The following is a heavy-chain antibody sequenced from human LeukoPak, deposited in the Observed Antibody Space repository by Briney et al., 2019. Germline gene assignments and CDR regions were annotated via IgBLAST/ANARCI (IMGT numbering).Heavy chain of an antibody. V-gene: IGHV3-33*06. Sequence: GGSLRLSCTASGFTFRNYGMNWVRQAPGKGLEWVAGIWYDGSNKDYVDSVKGRFTISRDNSKNTLYLEMNSLTAEDTAVYYCANPGYSGSYGGYFDYWGQGTLVTVSS. D-gene: IGHD1-26*01. CDR2: IWYDGSNK. J-gene: IGHJ4*02. CDR3: ANPGYSGSYGGYFDY. CDR1: GFTFRNYG.